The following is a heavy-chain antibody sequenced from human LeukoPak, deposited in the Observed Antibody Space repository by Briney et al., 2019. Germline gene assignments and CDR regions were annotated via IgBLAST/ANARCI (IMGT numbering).Heavy chain of an antibody. CDR1: GFTFSSYW. D-gene: IGHD3-22*01. Sequence: GGSLRLSCAASGFTFSSYWMSWVRQAPGKGLEWVANIKQDGGEKYYVDSVKGRFTISRDNAKNSLYLQMNSLRAEDTAVYYCARDQSQGYYYDSSGYYSSSFAEYFQHWGQGTLVTVSS. CDR2: IKQDGGEK. CDR3: ARDQSQGYYYDSSGYYSSSFAEYFQH. V-gene: IGHV3-7*01. J-gene: IGHJ1*01.